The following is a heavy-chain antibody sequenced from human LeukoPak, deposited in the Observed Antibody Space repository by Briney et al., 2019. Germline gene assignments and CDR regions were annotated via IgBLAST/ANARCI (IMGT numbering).Heavy chain of an antibody. J-gene: IGHJ6*03. CDR2: INSDGSST. Sequence: GGSLRLSCAASGFTFSSYWMHWVRQAPGKGLVWVSRINSDGSSTSYADSVKGRFTISRDNAKNTLYLQMNSLRAEDTAVYYCARARCSTSCDGRNYYYYYMDVWGKGTTVTVSS. CDR1: GFTFSSYW. V-gene: IGHV3-74*01. D-gene: IGHD2-2*01. CDR3: ARARCSTSCDGRNYYYYYMDV.